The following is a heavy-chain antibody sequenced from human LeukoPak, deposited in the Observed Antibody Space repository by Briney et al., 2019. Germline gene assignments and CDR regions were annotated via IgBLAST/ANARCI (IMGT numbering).Heavy chain of an antibody. Sequence: GGSLRLSCAASGFTFSSYAMNWVRQAPGKGLEWVSTISGSGYSTYYADSVKGRFTISRDNSKNTLYLQMNSLRAEDTAVYYCARERGGDPGGYYYDSSGYYPPQHWGQGTLVTVSS. J-gene: IGHJ1*01. V-gene: IGHV3-23*01. CDR3: ARERGGDPGGYYYDSSGYYPPQH. CDR1: GFTFSSYA. CDR2: ISGSGYST. D-gene: IGHD3-22*01.